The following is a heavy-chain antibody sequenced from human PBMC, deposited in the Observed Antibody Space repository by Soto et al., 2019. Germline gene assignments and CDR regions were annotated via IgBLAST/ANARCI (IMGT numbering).Heavy chain of an antibody. J-gene: IGHJ6*02. Sequence: VASVKVSCKASGYTFTSYDINWVRQATGQGLEWMGWMNPNSGNTGYAQKFQGRVTMTRNTSISTAYMELSSLRSEDTAVYYCARFHGSGIFYYYGMDVWGQGTTVTVSS. D-gene: IGHD3-10*01. CDR1: GYTFTSYD. CDR3: ARFHGSGIFYYYGMDV. CDR2: MNPNSGNT. V-gene: IGHV1-8*01.